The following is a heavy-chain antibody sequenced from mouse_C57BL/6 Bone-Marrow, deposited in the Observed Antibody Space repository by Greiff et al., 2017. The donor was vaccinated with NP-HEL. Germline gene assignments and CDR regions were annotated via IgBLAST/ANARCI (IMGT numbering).Heavy chain of an antibody. V-gene: IGHV1-82*01. CDR1: GYAFSSSW. CDR2: IYPGDGDT. Sequence: VQLQQSGPELVKPGASVKISCKASGYAFSSSWMNWVKQRPGKGLEWIGRIYPGDGDTNYNGKFKGKATLTADKSSSTAYMQLSSLTSEDSAVYFCARNYYGSSYRGLDYWGQGTTLTVSS. J-gene: IGHJ2*01. CDR3: ARNYYGSSYRGLDY. D-gene: IGHD1-1*01.